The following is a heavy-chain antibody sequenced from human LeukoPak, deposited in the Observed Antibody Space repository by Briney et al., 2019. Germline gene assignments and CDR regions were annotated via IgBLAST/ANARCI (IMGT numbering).Heavy chain of an antibody. CDR3: AKLRTYTSRGYFFVFDS. V-gene: IGHV3-23*01. J-gene: IGHJ4*02. CDR1: GFTFSNYA. CDR2: ISSGEVST. Sequence: PGGSLRLSCAASGFTFSNYAMGWVRQAPGEGLEWVSDISSGEVSTYYADSVRGRFTISRDNSKNTLSLQMNSLGAQDTAVYYCAKLRTYTSRGYFFVFDSWGRGTRVTVSS. D-gene: IGHD3-22*01.